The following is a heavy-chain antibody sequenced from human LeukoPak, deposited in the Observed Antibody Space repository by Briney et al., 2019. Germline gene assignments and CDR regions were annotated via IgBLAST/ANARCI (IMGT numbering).Heavy chain of an antibody. V-gene: IGHV4-38-2*02. CDR2: VYYSGNT. CDR3: TREYGFMTTVFHAFDI. Sequence: PSETLSLTCTVSGYSISSGYYWGWIRQPPGKGLEWIGSVYYSGNTYCNSSLKSRVTISVDTSKNQFSLKLSSVTAADTAIYYCTREYGFMTTVFHAFDIWGQGTMVTVSS. D-gene: IGHD4-17*01. J-gene: IGHJ3*02. CDR1: GYSISSGYY.